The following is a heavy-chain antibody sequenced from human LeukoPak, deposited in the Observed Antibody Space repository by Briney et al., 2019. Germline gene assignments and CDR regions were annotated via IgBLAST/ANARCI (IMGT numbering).Heavy chain of an antibody. V-gene: IGHV3-23*01. D-gene: IGHD6-13*01. CDR2: ISGSGDNT. CDR3: AKRLTIAAAGTLDY. CDR1: GFTFSSYG. J-gene: IGHJ4*02. Sequence: GGSLRLSCAASGFTFSSYGMHWVRQAPGKGLEWVSYISGSGDNTFYADSLKGRFTISRDNSKSTLYLQMNSLGAEDTAIYYCAKRLTIAAAGTLDYWGQGTPVTVST.